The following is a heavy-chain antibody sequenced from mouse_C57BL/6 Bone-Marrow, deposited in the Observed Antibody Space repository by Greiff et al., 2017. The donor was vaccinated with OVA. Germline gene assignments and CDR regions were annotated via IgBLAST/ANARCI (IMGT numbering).Heavy chain of an antibody. CDR1: GYTFTSYG. V-gene: IGHV1-81*01. Sequence: QVQLKESGAELARPGASVKLSCKASGYTFTSYGLSWVKQRTGQGLEWIGEIYPRSGNTYYNEKFKGKATLTADKSSSTAYMELRSLTSEDSAVYFCAKGLRRYYAMDYWGQGTSVTVSS. D-gene: IGHD1-2*01. CDR3: AKGLRRYYAMDY. J-gene: IGHJ4*01. CDR2: IYPRSGNT.